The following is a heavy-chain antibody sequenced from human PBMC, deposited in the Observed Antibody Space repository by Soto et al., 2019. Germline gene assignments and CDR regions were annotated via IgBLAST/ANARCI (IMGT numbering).Heavy chain of an antibody. D-gene: IGHD6-25*01. CDR1: GYTFTGYY. CDR3: ARDLSEREGGYFDY. Sequence: ASVKVSCKASGYTFTGYYMHWLRQAPGQGLEWMGWINPNSGGTNYAQKFQGRVTMTRDTSISTAYMELSRLRSDDTAVYYCARDLSEREGGYFDYWGQGTLVTVSS. CDR2: INPNSGGT. V-gene: IGHV1-2*02. J-gene: IGHJ4*02.